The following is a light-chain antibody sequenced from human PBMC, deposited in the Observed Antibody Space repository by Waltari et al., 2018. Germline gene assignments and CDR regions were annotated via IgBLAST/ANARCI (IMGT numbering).Light chain of an antibody. Sequence: QSALTQPPSVSGSPGQSVTISCTGTSSDVGRYNGVSWSQQPPGTAPKLKIYEVSNRPSGVPDRFSGSKSGNTASLTISGLQAEDEADYYCSSYTSSSTVVFGGGTKLTVL. CDR2: EVS. CDR1: SSDVGRYNG. V-gene: IGLV2-18*02. CDR3: SSYTSSSTVV. J-gene: IGLJ2*01.